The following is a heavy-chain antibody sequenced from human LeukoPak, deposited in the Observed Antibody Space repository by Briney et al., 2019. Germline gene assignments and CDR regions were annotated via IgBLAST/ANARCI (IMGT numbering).Heavy chain of an antibody. CDR2: ITVNGGTQ. Sequence: GGSLRLACAASGFSFNSYPMHWVRQAPGKGLEYVSGITVNGGTQYYADSVRGRFTISRDNSKNTLFLQLDGLTPDDTAVYYCARPRAPYKNHHYYYYMDVWGEGTAAAVSS. CDR1: GFSFNSYP. J-gene: IGHJ6*03. CDR3: ARPRAPYKNHHYYYYMDV. V-gene: IGHV3-64*02. D-gene: IGHD5-24*01.